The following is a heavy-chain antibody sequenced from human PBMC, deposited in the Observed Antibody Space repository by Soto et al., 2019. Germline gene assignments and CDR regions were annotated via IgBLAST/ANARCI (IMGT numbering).Heavy chain of an antibody. CDR3: GVGSSGYYYLFDY. J-gene: IGHJ4*02. D-gene: IGHD3-22*01. CDR1: GGSISSAESY. Sequence: TLSLTCSVSGGSISSAESYWSWIRKHPGKGLEWIGYIYYSGSTYYNPSLKSRVTISVDKSKNQFSLKLSSVTAADKAVYYCGVGSSGYYYLFDYWGQGTLVT. V-gene: IGHV4-31*03. CDR2: IYYSGST.